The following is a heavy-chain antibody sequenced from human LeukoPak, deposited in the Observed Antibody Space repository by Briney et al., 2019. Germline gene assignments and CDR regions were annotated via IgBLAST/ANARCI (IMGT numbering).Heavy chain of an antibody. J-gene: IGHJ4*02. V-gene: IGHV3-30*02. CDR3: AKGRETTVNPPFD. Sequence: QLGGSLRLSCAASGFTFSSYGMHWVRQAPGKGLEWVAFIRYDGSNKYYADSVKGRFTISRANSKNTLYLQMNSLRAEDTAVYYCAKGRETTVNPPFDWGQGTLATVSS. D-gene: IGHD4-17*01. CDR2: IRYDGSNK. CDR1: GFTFSSYG.